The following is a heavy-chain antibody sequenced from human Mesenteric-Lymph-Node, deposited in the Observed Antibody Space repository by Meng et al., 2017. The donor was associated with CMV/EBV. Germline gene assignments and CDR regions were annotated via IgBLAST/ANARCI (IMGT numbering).Heavy chain of an antibody. CDR2: VAFDGNNR. CDR1: GFSFSDFG. V-gene: IGHV3-30*19. Sequence: GESLKISCAASGFSFSDFGMHWVRQAPGKGLEWVTVVAFDGNNRYYADSVKGRFTISRDNSKNTLYLQMNSLRAEDTAVYYCARDIGFWTGPDYWGQGTLVTVSS. D-gene: IGHD3/OR15-3a*01. J-gene: IGHJ4*02. CDR3: ARDIGFWTGPDY.